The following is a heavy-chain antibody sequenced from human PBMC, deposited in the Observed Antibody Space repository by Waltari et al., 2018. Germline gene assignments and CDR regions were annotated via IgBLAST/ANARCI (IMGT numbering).Heavy chain of an antibody. D-gene: IGHD6-13*01. CDR2: INAGKGKT. J-gene: IGHJ6*02. CDR1: GYTFTSYA. Sequence: QVQLVQSGAEVKKPGASVKVSCKASGYTFTSYAMHWVRQAPGQRLEWMGWINAGKGKTKYSQKYQGRVTITRETSASTAYMELSSLRSEDTAVYYCARDGAAAGTASYYYYGMDVWGQGTTVTVSS. V-gene: IGHV1-3*01. CDR3: ARDGAAAGTASYYYYGMDV.